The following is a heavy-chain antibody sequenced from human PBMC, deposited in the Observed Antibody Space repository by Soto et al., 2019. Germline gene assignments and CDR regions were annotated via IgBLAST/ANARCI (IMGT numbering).Heavy chain of an antibody. D-gene: IGHD5-18*01. CDR2: LIPIFGTA. CDR1: GGTFSSYA. V-gene: IGHV1-69*01. Sequence: QVQLVQSGAEVKKPGSSVKVSCKASGGTFSSYAIRWVRQAPGQGLEWMGGLIPIFGTANYAQKFQGRVTITADESTSTAYMELSSLRSEDTAVYYCARGGVYSYGPHAFDYWGQGTLVTVSS. J-gene: IGHJ4*02. CDR3: ARGGVYSYGPHAFDY.